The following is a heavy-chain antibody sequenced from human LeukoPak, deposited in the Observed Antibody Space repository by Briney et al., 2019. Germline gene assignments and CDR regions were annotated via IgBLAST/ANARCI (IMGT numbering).Heavy chain of an antibody. J-gene: IGHJ3*01. D-gene: IGHD6-13*01. CDR1: AGSISSGSYY. CDR3: ARSRYSSSWYHAFDV. Sequence: SQTLSLTCTVSAGSISSGSYYWSWLRQPPGKGLEWIGYIYYSGSTNYNPSLKSRATISVDTSKNQFSLKLSSVTAADTAVYYCARSRYSSSWYHAFDVWGQGTMVTVS. V-gene: IGHV4-61*01. CDR2: IYYSGST.